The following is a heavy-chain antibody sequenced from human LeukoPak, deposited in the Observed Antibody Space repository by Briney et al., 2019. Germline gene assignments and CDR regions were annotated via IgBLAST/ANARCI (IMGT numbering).Heavy chain of an antibody. J-gene: IGHJ4*02. V-gene: IGHV3-48*03. Sequence: GGSLRLSCAASGFTFSSYEMNWVRQAPGKGLEWVSYISSSGSTIYYADSVKGRFTISRDNAKNSLYLQMNSLRAEDTAVYYCAREDCSGGSCYHTGADDYWGQGTLVTVSS. CDR1: GFTFSSYE. CDR3: AREDCSGGSCYHTGADDY. D-gene: IGHD2-15*01. CDR2: ISSSGSTI.